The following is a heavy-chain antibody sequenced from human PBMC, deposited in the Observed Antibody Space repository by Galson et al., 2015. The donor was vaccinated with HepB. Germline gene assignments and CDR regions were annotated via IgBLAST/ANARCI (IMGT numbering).Heavy chain of an antibody. J-gene: IGHJ1*01. V-gene: IGHV1-18*01. CDR3: ALRTGTYPYCVDF. D-gene: IGHD3-10*01. Sequence: SVKVSCKASGYTFTSYGLSWLRQAPGQGLEYMGWISPYNGNTNYAQKLQGRVTMTTDKSTTTAYMELRSLRSDDTAVYYCALRTGTYPYCVDFWGEGTLVGV. CDR1: GYTFTSYG. CDR2: ISPYNGNT.